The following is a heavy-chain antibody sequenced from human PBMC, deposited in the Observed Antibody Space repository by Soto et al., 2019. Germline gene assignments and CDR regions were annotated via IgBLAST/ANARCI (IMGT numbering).Heavy chain of an antibody. CDR3: AKGSYYGSGSYCPIDY. CDR2: ISGSGGST. D-gene: IGHD3-10*01. J-gene: IGHJ4*02. V-gene: IGHV3-23*01. CDR1: GFTFSSYA. Sequence: GGSLRLSRAASGFTFSSYAMSWVRQAPGKGLEWVSAISGSGGSTYYADSVKGRFTISRDNSKNTLYLQMNSLRAEDTAVYYCAKGSYYGSGSYCPIDYWGQGTLVTVSS.